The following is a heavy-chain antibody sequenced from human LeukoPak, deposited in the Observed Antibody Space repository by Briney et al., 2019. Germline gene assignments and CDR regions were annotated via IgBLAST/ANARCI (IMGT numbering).Heavy chain of an antibody. Sequence: PGGSLRLSCVASGFTFSTYWMSWVRQVPGKGLEWVAIIKQDGTEQYYVDSVKGRFTISRDNAKNSLYLQLNSLRPEDTAVYYCARDREGSSWYDYWGQGTLVTVSS. J-gene: IGHJ4*02. V-gene: IGHV3-7*04. CDR3: ARDREGSSWYDY. CDR2: IKQDGTEQ. CDR1: GFTFSTYW. D-gene: IGHD6-13*01.